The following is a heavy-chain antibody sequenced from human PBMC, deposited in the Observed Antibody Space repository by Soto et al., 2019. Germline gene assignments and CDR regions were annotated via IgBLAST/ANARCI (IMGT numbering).Heavy chain of an antibody. Sequence: GASVKVSCKASGYTFTSYGISWVRQAPGQGLEWMGWVSAYNGNTNYAQKFQGRVTMTRDTSTSTVYMELSSLRSEDTAVYYCARIPGIAVTGTSWGQGTLVTVSS. CDR1: GYTFTSYG. CDR3: ARIPGIAVTGTS. J-gene: IGHJ5*02. V-gene: IGHV1-18*01. CDR2: VSAYNGNT. D-gene: IGHD6-19*01.